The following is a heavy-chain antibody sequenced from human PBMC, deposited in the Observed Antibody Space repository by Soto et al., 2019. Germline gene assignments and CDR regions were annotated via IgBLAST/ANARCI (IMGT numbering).Heavy chain of an antibody. Sequence: QVQLQESGPGLVKPSETLSLTCTISGGSIISDYYWTWVRQPAGKGLEWIGRFYTSGNTNYNPSLKTRVTMSLDTPKRQFSLKLTSVSAADTAVYYCATGDAWGVLLAYWGQGTLVTVSS. V-gene: IGHV4-4*07. CDR2: FYTSGNT. CDR3: ATGDAWGVLLAY. CDR1: GGSIISDYY. D-gene: IGHD2-21*02. J-gene: IGHJ4*02.